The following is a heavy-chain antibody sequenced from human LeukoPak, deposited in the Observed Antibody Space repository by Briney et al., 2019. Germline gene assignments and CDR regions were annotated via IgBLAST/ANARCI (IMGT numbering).Heavy chain of an antibody. V-gene: IGHV3-15*07. CDR2: IKSEIDGGAT. J-gene: IGHJ3*02. Sequence: GGSLRLSCAASGFTFSNTWMNWVRQAPVKGLEWVGRIKSEIDGGATDYAAPVQGRFTISRDDSQATLYLQMNSLKTEDTAVYYCTTGGSVIVAGTRAFDIWGQGTMVTVSS. CDR3: TTGGSVIVAGTRAFDI. D-gene: IGHD5-12*01. CDR1: GFTFSNTW.